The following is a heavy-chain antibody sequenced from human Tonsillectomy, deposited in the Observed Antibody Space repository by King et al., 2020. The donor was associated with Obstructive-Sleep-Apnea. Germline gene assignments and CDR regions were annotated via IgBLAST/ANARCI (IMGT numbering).Heavy chain of an antibody. CDR2: ICSEGNVK. CDR1: RFTFSSYA. CDR3: ARVHITGTTAYFDY. Sequence: VQLVESGGGVVQPGRSLRLSCAASRFTFSSYAMHWVRQAPGKGLEWGALICSEGNVKYYTDSVKGRFTVSRDNSKKTLYLQMNSLRAEETAVYYCARVHITGTTAYFDYWGQGTLVTVSS. V-gene: IGHV3-33*01. D-gene: IGHD1-20*01. J-gene: IGHJ4*02.